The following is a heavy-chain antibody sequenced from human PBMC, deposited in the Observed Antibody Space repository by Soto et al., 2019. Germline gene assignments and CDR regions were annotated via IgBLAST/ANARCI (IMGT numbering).Heavy chain of an antibody. CDR1: GFSFRSFW. CDR2: IKQDGSER. V-gene: IGHV3-7*01. D-gene: IGHD3-10*01. CDR3: ARVGGEFGERNGY. J-gene: IGHJ4*01. Sequence: EVQLVESGGGLVQPGGSLRLSCEASGFSFRSFWMNWVRQTPGKGLEWVANIKQDGSERYYVDSVRGRFTISRDNAQKTVYLQMNSLRDDDAGLYYCARVGGEFGERNGYWGQGTLVTVSS.